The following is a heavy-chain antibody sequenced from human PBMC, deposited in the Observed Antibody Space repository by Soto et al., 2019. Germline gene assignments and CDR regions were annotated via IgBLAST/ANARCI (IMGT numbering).Heavy chain of an antibody. CDR2: ISLYSDGT. CDR3: ARVVPGAEAWFGP. D-gene: IGHD2-2*01. V-gene: IGHV1-18*01. CDR1: GYTFSTYG. J-gene: IGHJ5*02. Sequence: ASVKVSCKTSGYTFSTYGITWVRQAPGQPLEWLGWISLYSDGTNYAQKFQGRVSMTTDTSTTTAYMELRSLRSDDTAVYYCARVVPGAEAWFGPWGQGTLVTVSS.